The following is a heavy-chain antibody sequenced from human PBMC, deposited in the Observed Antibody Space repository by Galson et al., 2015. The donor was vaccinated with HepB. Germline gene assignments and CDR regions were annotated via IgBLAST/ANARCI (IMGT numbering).Heavy chain of an antibody. CDR3: ARDGALWLAQYYFDY. CDR2: ISSSSSHI. CDR1: GLTFSSYS. J-gene: IGHJ4*02. D-gene: IGHD6-19*01. Sequence: SLRLSCAASGLTFSSYSMNWVRQAPGKGLEWVSSISSSSSHIYYEESVKGRFTISRDNAKNSLYLQMNSLRAEDTAVYYCARDGALWLAQYYFDYWGQGALVTVSS. V-gene: IGHV3-21*01.